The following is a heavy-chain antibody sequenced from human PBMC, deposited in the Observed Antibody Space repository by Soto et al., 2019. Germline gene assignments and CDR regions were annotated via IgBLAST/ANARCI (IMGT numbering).Heavy chain of an antibody. J-gene: IGHJ4*02. Sequence: GASVKVSCKASGYTFTSYGISWVRPAPGQGLEWMGWISAYNGNTNYAQKLQGRVTMTTDTSTSTAYMELRSLRSDDTAVYYCARGGDIVATLADFDYWGQGTLVTVSS. V-gene: IGHV1-18*01. CDR3: ARGGDIVATLADFDY. CDR2: ISAYNGNT. CDR1: GYTFTSYG. D-gene: IGHD5-12*01.